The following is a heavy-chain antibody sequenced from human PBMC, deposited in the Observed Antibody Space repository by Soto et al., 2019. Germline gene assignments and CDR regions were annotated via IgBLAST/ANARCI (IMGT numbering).Heavy chain of an antibody. CDR2: INHSGST. CDR1: GESFRGYY. V-gene: IGHV4-34*01. D-gene: IGHD5-12*01. J-gene: IGHJ4*02. Sequence: SETLALTCAVYGESFRGYYWSWIRQPPGKGLEWIGEINHSGSTNYNPSLKSRVTMSVDTSKNQFSLKLSFVAAADTAVYYCAGNIVATISSFDYWGQGTLVTVSS. CDR3: AGNIVATISSFDY.